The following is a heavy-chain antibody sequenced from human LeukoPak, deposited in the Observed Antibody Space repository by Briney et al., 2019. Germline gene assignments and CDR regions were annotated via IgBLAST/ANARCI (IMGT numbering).Heavy chain of an antibody. CDR1: GFTISVYS. Sequence: GGSLRLSCEASGFTISVYSMSWVRQPPGKGLEWVGNIKPGGSERNYMDSVKGRFTISRDNAKKSLYLQMNSLRAEDTAVYYCARDWGAYHFFDACGRGDRVTVSS. CDR2: IKPGGSER. V-gene: IGHV3-7*01. J-gene: IGHJ4*02. CDR3: ARDWGAYHFFDA. D-gene: IGHD3-16*01.